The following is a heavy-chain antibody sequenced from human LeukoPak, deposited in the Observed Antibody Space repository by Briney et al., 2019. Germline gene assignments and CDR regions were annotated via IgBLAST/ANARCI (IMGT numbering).Heavy chain of an antibody. Sequence: GGSLRLSCAASGFTFSDYYMSWIRQAPGKGLEWVSYISSSGSTIYYADSVKGRFTISRDNAKNSLYLQMNSLRAEDTAVYYCAKDSGYYYDSSGLDYWGQGTLVTVSS. D-gene: IGHD3-22*01. CDR3: AKDSGYYYDSSGLDY. V-gene: IGHV3-11*01. CDR2: ISSSGSTI. J-gene: IGHJ4*02. CDR1: GFTFSDYY.